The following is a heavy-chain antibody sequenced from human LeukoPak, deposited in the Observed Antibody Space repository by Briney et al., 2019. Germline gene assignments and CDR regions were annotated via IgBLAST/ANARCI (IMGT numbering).Heavy chain of an antibody. CDR3: ARGGPYCGGDCYSGLDY. V-gene: IGHV5-51*01. J-gene: IGHJ4*02. Sequence: GESLKISCKGSGYSFTSYWIGWVRQMPGKGLEWMGIIYPGDSDTSYSPSFQGKVTISADKSISTAYLQWSSLKASDTAMYYCARGGPYCGGDCYSGLDYWGQGTLVTVSS. D-gene: IGHD2-21*02. CDR1: GYSFTSYW. CDR2: IYPGDSDT.